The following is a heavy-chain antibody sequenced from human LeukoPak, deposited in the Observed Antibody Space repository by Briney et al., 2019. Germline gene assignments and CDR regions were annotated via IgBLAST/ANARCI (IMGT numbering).Heavy chain of an antibody. CDR1: GGSISSYY. V-gene: IGHV4-59*08. CDR2: IYYSGST. D-gene: IGHD6-19*01. CDR3: ARLPEAVAGFYYYGMDV. Sequence: KPSETLSLTCTVSGGSISSYYWSWIRQPPGKGLEWIGYIYYSGSTNYNPSLKSRVTISVDTSKNQFSLKLSSVTAADTAVYYCARLPEAVAGFYYYGMDVWGQGTTVTVSS. J-gene: IGHJ6*02.